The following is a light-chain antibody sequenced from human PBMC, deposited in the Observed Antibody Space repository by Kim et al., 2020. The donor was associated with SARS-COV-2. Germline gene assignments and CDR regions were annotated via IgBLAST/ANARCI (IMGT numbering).Light chain of an antibody. J-gene: IGKJ1*01. V-gene: IGKV3-15*01. CDR2: GAS. CDR3: QQYNNWPPWT. CDR1: QSISNNN. Sequence: PGETATLSCSASQSISNNNLAWYQQKPGQAPRLLIYGASTRATGIPARFSGSGSGTDFTLTIGSLQSEDFATYYCQQYNNWPPWTFGQGTKVDIK.